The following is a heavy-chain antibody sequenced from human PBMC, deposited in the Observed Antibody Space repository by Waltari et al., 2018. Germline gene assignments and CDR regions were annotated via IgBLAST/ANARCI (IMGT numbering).Heavy chain of an antibody. CDR1: AFTFRGST. J-gene: IGHJ4*02. CDR3: TGGAVTGTDF. CDR2: IRSKPNNYAT. Sequence: EVQVVESGGGLVQPGGSLNRSCATPAFTFRGSTIHWVRQTSGKGLEWIGRIRSKPNNYATRYTASVEGRFTISRDDSENTAYLQMSSLMTEDTAVYYCTGGAVTGTDFWGQGTLVTVSS. V-gene: IGHV3-73*01. D-gene: IGHD6-13*01.